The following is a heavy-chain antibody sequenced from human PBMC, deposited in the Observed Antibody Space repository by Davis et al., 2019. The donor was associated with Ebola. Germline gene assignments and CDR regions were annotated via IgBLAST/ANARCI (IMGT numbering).Heavy chain of an antibody. CDR2: ISSSSSYI. V-gene: IGHV3-21*01. CDR3: ARAVLGTILWSS. Sequence: LSLTCAASGFTFSSYSMNWVRQAPGKGLEWVSSISSSSSYIYYADSVKGRFTISRDNAKNSLYLQMNSLRAEDTAVYYCARAVLGTILWSSWGQGTLVTVSS. CDR1: GFTFSSYS. D-gene: IGHD2-21*01. J-gene: IGHJ4*02.